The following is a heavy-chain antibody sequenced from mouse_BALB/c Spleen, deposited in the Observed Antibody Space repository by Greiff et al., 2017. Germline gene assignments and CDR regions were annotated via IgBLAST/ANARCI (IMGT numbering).Heavy chain of an antibody. CDR1: GFTFSSYG. Sequence: EVQGVESGGDLVKPGGSLKLSCAASGFTFSSYGMSWVRQTPDKRLEWVATISSGGSYTYYPDSVKGRFTISRDNAKNTLYLQMSSLKSEDTAMYYCARHRGHWYFYVWGAGTTVTVSS. J-gene: IGHJ1*01. CDR3: ARHRGHWYFYV. CDR2: ISSGGSYT. V-gene: IGHV5-6*01.